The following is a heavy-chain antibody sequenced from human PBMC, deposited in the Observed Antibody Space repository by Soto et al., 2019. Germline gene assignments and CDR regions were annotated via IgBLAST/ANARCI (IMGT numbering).Heavy chain of an antibody. J-gene: IGHJ4*02. CDR1: GGSISSSSYY. Sequence: QLQLQESGPGLVKPSETLSLTCTVSGGSISSSSYYWGWIRQPPGKGLEWIGSIYYSGRTYYNPSLKSRVTISVDTSKNQFSLKLSSVTAADTAVYYCARHNRMYGSGSYYLFDYWGQGTLVTVSS. CDR2: IYYSGRT. D-gene: IGHD3-10*01. CDR3: ARHNRMYGSGSYYLFDY. V-gene: IGHV4-39*01.